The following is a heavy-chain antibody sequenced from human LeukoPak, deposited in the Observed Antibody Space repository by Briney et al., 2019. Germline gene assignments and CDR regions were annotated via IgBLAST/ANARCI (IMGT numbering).Heavy chain of an antibody. CDR3: TRRYCSSASCFDNWFDP. Sequence: GGSLRLSCAASGFTFSSYAMSWVRQAPGKGLEWVSSISVSGGRTDYADSVKGRFTISRDNSKNTLYLQMNSLRAEDTAVYYCTRRYCSSASCFDNWFDPWGQGTLVTVSS. V-gene: IGHV3-23*01. CDR2: ISVSGGRT. CDR1: GFTFSSYA. J-gene: IGHJ5*02. D-gene: IGHD2-2*01.